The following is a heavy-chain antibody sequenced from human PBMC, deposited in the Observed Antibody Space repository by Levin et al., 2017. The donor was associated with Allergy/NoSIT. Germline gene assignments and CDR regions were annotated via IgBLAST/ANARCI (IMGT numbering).Heavy chain of an antibody. J-gene: IGHJ4*02. Sequence: GESLKISCAASGITFSTYAMSWVRQAPGKGLEWVSVIRGSGETTYYADSVKGRFTISRDNSKNTLYLQMDSLRAEDTAVYFCAKEALYSRGWYGPEFWGQGTLVTVSS. V-gene: IGHV3-23*01. CDR3: AKEALYSRGWYGPEF. CDR2: IRGSGETT. D-gene: IGHD6-19*01. CDR1: GITFSTYA.